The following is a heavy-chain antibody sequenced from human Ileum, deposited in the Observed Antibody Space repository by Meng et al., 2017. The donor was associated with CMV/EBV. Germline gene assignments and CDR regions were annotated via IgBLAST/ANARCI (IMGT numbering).Heavy chain of an antibody. D-gene: IGHD3-3*01. CDR3: AHRQEWDFDY. CDR2: IYRDGRT. Sequence: GESLKISCVVSGLSVTIDYMSWVRQAPGKGLEWVSVIYRDGRTYYADSVKGRFTISRDDSKNTLYLQMNSLRAEDTAVYYCAHRQEWDFDYWGQGTLVTLL. V-gene: IGHV3-53*01. J-gene: IGHJ4*02. CDR1: GLSVTIDY.